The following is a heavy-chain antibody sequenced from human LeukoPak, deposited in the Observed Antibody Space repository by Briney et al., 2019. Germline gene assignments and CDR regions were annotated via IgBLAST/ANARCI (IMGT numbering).Heavy chain of an antibody. D-gene: IGHD6-19*01. V-gene: IGHV3-48*03. Sequence: GGSLRPSCAASGLGISIFEMSSVRQAPGKGLEWVSFISPDTRAIHYADSVKGRFTISRDSATNSQYLQMNNLRSEDTAVYYCATSLSGWFGPSANHWGQGTLVTVSS. J-gene: IGHJ5*02. CDR2: ISPDTRAI. CDR3: ATSLSGWFGPSANH. CDR1: GLGISIFE.